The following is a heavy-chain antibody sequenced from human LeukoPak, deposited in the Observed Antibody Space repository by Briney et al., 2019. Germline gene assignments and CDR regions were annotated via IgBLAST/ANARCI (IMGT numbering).Heavy chain of an antibody. CDR1: GYTLTELS. V-gene: IGHV1-24*01. CDR2: FDPEDGKT. CDR3: TTPLRPIGFSEWVFQLDY. Sequence: ASVKVSCKVSGYTLTELSMHWVRQAPGKGLEWMGGFDPEDGKTIYAQKFQGRVTLTEDTSTDTVYMELSSLTSEDTAVYYCTTPLRPIGFSEWVFQLDYWGQGTLVTVSS. J-gene: IGHJ4*02. D-gene: IGHD3-3*01.